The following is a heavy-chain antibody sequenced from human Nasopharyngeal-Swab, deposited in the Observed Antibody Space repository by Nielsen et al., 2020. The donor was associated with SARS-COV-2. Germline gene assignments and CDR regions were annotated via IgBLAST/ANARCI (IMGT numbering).Heavy chain of an antibody. CDR1: GLGFSNYE. D-gene: IGHD1-26*01. V-gene: IGHV3-48*03. Sequence: GESLMISCAASGLGFSNYEMNWVRQAPGKGLEWISYISTTTATIYYADSVKARFHITRDNAKNSLYLQMNSLRAEDTAVYYCAREVPYSGHDDAFDIWGQGTMVTVSA. J-gene: IGHJ3*02. CDR2: ISTTTATI. CDR3: AREVPYSGHDDAFDI.